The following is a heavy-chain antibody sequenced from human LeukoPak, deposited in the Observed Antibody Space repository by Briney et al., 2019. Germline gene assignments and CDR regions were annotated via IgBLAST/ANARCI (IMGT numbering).Heavy chain of an antibody. CDR1: SKTFTSNG. V-gene: IGHV1-18*01. D-gene: IGHD5-18*01. J-gene: IGHJ6*02. CDR2: ISTYSDNT. CDR3: ARVGYSHGKAGMDV. Sequence: ASVKVSCQASSKTFTSNGISWVRQAPGQGLEWMGWISTYSDNTKYAQNLQGRITMPTDTSTSTAYMELRSLRSDDTAVYYCARVGYSHGKAGMDVWGQGTTVTVSS.